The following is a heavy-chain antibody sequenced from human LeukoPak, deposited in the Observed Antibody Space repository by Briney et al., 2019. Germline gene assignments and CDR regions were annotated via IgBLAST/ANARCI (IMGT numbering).Heavy chain of an antibody. Sequence: PGGSLRLSCAASGFTFSKDWMSWVREAPGKGLEWVATISRDASENYYVDSVKSRFTISRDNAKNSLFLQMHSLRVEDTAIYYCARYGYYYGMAVWGQATTVTVSS. D-gene: IGHD6-13*01. V-gene: IGHV3-7*03. CDR3: ARYGYYYGMAV. CDR1: GFTFSKDW. J-gene: IGHJ6*02. CDR2: ISRDASEN.